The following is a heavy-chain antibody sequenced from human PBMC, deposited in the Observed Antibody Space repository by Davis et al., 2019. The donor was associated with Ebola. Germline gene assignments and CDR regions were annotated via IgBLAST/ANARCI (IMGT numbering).Heavy chain of an antibody. D-gene: IGHD1-26*01. CDR3: AKDQSGSYHAADY. CDR2: ISGSGGST. Sequence: GESLKISCAASGFTFSSYAMSWVRQAPGKGLEWVSAISGSGGSTYYADSVKGRFTISRDNSKNTLYLQMNSLRAEDTAVYYCAKDQSGSYHAADYWGQGTLVTVSS. V-gene: IGHV3-23*01. CDR1: GFTFSSYA. J-gene: IGHJ4*02.